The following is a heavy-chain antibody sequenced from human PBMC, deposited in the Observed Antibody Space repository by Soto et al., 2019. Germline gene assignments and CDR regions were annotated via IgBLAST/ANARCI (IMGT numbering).Heavy chain of an antibody. CDR2: ISYPDGST. D-gene: IGHD3-3*01. CDR3: AKGEIRFLQWLFPYFDY. J-gene: IGHJ4*02. CDR1: GFSFGAYD. Sequence: EVQLLESGGGLVQPGGSLRLSCAASGFSFGAYDMTWVRQAPGKGLEWVSGISYPDGSTYYADSVKGRFTISRDNSKNTLYLQMNSLRDADTAVYYCAKGEIRFLQWLFPYFDYWGQGTLVTVSS. V-gene: IGHV3-23*01.